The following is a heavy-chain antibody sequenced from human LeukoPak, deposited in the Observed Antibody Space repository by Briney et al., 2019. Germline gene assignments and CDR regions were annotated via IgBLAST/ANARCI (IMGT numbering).Heavy chain of an antibody. Sequence: GGSLRLSCAASGFTVSSNYMSWVRQAPGKGLEWVSVIYSAGSTYYADSVKGRFTISRDNSKNTLYLQMNSLRAEDTAVYYCASLNYYDSSGYYLPLDYWGQGTLVTVSS. J-gene: IGHJ4*02. D-gene: IGHD3-22*01. CDR3: ASLNYYDSSGYYLPLDY. V-gene: IGHV3-53*05. CDR1: GFTVSSNY. CDR2: IYSAGST.